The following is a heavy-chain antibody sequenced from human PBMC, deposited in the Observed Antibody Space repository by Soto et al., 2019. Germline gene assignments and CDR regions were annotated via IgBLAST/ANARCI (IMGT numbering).Heavy chain of an antibody. V-gene: IGHV4-59*08. CDR2: IYYSGST. CDR1: GGSIGSYY. D-gene: IGHD2-15*01. CDR3: ARHTSRRTVLLNNWFDP. Sequence: SETLSLTCTVSGGSIGSYYWSWIRQPPGKGLEWIGYIYYSGSTNYNPSLKSRVTISVDTSKNQFSLKLSSVTAADTAVYYCARHTSRRTVLLNNWFDPWGQGTLVTVSA. J-gene: IGHJ5*02.